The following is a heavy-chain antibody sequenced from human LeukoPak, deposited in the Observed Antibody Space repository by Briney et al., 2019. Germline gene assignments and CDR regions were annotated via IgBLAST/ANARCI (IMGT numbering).Heavy chain of an antibody. V-gene: IGHV4-34*01. CDR3: ARGVYYDSSGYPLGYYGMDV. CDR1: GGSFSGYC. J-gene: IGHJ6*02. Sequence: SETLSLTCAVYGGSFSGYCWSWIRQPPGKGLEWIGEINHSGSANYNPSLKSRVTISVDTSKNQFSLKLSSVTAADTAVYYCARGVYYDSSGYPLGYYGMDVWGQGTTVTVSS. CDR2: INHSGSA. D-gene: IGHD3-22*01.